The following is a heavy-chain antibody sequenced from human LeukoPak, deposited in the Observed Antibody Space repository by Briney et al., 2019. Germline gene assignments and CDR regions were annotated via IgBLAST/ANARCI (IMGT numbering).Heavy chain of an antibody. V-gene: IGHV3-23*01. CDR2: ISGSGGST. CDR3: ARGGITIFGVVSYMDV. Sequence: PGGSLRLSCAASGITFSSYAMTWVRQAPGKGLEWVSAISGSGGSTDYADSVEGRFTISRDNAKNSLYLQMNSLRAEDTALYYCARGGITIFGVVSYMDVWGKGTTVTVSS. CDR1: GITFSSYA. J-gene: IGHJ6*03. D-gene: IGHD3-3*01.